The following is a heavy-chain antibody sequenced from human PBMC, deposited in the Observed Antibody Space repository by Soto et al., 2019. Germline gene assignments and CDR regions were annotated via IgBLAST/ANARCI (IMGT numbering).Heavy chain of an antibody. J-gene: IGHJ5*02. CDR1: GFTLNSYW. D-gene: IGHD7-27*01. CDR2: INGDGSGT. Sequence: PGVSLRLSCAASGFTLNSYWMHWVRQAPGKGLVWVSRINGDGSGTTYADSVKGRFTISRDNAKSTLYLELNNLSAEDTAVSHCANTHRVELVPRATGDWFHPCGQGSVVTVS. V-gene: IGHV3-74*01. CDR3: ANTHRVELVPRATGDWFHP.